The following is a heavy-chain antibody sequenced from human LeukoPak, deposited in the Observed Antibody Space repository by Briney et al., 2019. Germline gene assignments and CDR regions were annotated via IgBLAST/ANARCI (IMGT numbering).Heavy chain of an antibody. CDR3: VRDVLPVSRSGFDQ. D-gene: IGHD3-3*01. Sequence: RSGGSLRLSCEASGFTFGDYAMHWVRQAPGKGLEGVSTINWNSGGIGYADSVKGRFTISRDNAKNSLYLHLNSLRPEDTAFYYCVRDVLPVSRSGFDQWGQGTLVTVSS. V-gene: IGHV3-9*01. CDR2: INWNSGGI. J-gene: IGHJ4*02. CDR1: GFTFGDYA.